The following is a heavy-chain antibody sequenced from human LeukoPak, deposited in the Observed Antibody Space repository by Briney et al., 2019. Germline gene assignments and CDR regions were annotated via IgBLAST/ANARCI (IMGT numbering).Heavy chain of an antibody. CDR3: ARVQAVFQNFDY. J-gene: IGHJ4*02. CDR2: MYSGGNT. Sequence: GGSLRLSCAASGFTVSSSYISWVRQAPGKGLEWVSVMYSGGNTYYADSVKGRFTISRNKSKNTLYLQMNSLRAEDTAVYHCARVQAVFQNFDYWGQGTLVTVSS. V-gene: IGHV3-66*01. CDR1: GFTVSSSY.